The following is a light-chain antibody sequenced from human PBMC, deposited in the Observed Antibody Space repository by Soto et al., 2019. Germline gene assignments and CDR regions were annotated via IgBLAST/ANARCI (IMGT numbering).Light chain of an antibody. CDR1: QNVASY. V-gene: IGKV1-39*01. Sequence: DIHMTQSPASLSASVGDRVTITCRASQNVASYLNWFQHKPGEAPKSLIYAAFKLRSGVPSRFSATGSETDFTLTITDLQPEDFATYYCQQSFSAPLSFGEGTKVDI. CDR2: AAF. CDR3: QQSFSAPLS. J-gene: IGKJ4*01.